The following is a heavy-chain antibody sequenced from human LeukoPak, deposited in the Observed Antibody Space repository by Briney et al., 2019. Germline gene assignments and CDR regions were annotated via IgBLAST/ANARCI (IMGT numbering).Heavy chain of an antibody. CDR3: AKVQRYQLLRGYFDY. J-gene: IGHJ4*02. V-gene: IGHV3-30*18. D-gene: IGHD2-2*01. Sequence: GGSLRLSCAASGFTFSSYGMHWVRQAPGKGLEWVAVISYDGSNKYYAYSVKGRFTISRDNSKNTLYLQMNSLRAEDTAVYYCAKVQRYQLLRGYFDYWGQGTLVTVSS. CDR2: ISYDGSNK. CDR1: GFTFSSYG.